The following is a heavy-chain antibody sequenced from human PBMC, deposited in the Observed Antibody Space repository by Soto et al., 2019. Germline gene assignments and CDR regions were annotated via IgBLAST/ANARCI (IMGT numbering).Heavy chain of an antibody. D-gene: IGHD2-8*01. V-gene: IGHV1-2*02. CDR3: ARIPILMVYAIFDY. CDR2: INPNSGGT. Sequence: ASVKVSCKASGYTFIGYYMHWVRQAPGQGLEWMGWINPNSGGTNYAQKFQGRVTMTRDTSISTAYMELSRLRSDDTAVYYCARIPILMVYAIFDYWGQGTLVTVSS. J-gene: IGHJ4*02. CDR1: GYTFIGYY.